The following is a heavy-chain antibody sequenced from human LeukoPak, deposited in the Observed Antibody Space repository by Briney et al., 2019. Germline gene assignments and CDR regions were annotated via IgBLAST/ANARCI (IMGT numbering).Heavy chain of an antibody. CDR3: ASSYGSALDI. CDR2: IKQDGSEK. Sequence: GGSLRLSCAVSGFTFSNYWMSWVRQAPGKGLERVANIKQDGSEKVYVDSVKGRFTISTDNAKNSLYLQMNSLRAEDTAVYYCASSYGSALDIWGQGTMVSVSS. D-gene: IGHD3-16*01. CDR1: GFTFSNYW. J-gene: IGHJ3*02. V-gene: IGHV3-7*01.